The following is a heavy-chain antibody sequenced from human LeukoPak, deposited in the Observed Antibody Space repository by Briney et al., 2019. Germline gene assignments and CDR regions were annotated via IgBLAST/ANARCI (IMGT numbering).Heavy chain of an antibody. CDR1: GYSISSGYY. Sequence: SETLSLTCTVSGYSISSGYYWGWIRQPPGKGLEWIGSIYRSGSTYNKPSLKSRISISLDTSKNHFSLKLTSVTAADTAVYYCAKSNGYGLVDIWGQGTMVTVSS. CDR2: IYRSGST. V-gene: IGHV4-38-2*02. CDR3: AKSNGYGLVDI. D-gene: IGHD3-10*01. J-gene: IGHJ3*02.